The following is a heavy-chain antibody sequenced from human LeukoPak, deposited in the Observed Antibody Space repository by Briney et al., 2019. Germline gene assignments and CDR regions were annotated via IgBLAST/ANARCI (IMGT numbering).Heavy chain of an antibody. D-gene: IGHD6-13*01. J-gene: IGHJ5*02. V-gene: IGHV3-74*01. Sequence: PGGSLRLSCVDSGFTLSGYWMHWVRQAPGKGLVWVSRINTDGTSINYADSVKGRFTISRDNAKNTLYLQMNSLRVEDTAVYYCARGAPGTSVWFDPWGPGTLVTVSS. CDR1: GFTLSGYW. CDR3: ARGAPGTSVWFDP. CDR2: INTDGTSI.